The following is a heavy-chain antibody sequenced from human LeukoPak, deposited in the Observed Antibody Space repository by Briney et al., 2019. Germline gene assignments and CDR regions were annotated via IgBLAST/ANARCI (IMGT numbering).Heavy chain of an antibody. CDR2: IIPIFGTA. CDR3: ARGDTYVAFDI. V-gene: IGHV1-69*05. Sequence: ASVKVSCKASGYTFISYGISWVRQAPGQGLEWMGGIIPIFGTANYAQKFQGRVTITTDESTSTAYMELSSLRSEDTAVYYCARGDTYVAFDIWGQGTMVTVSS. CDR1: GYTFISYG. D-gene: IGHD5-18*01. J-gene: IGHJ3*02.